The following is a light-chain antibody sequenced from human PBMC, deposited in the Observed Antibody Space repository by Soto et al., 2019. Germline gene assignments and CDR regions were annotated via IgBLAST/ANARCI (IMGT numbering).Light chain of an antibody. CDR1: SSDVGGYNY. CDR3: CSYAGSYTEV. J-gene: IGLJ1*01. V-gene: IGLV2-11*01. CDR2: EVS. Sequence: QSALTQPRSVSGSPGQSVTISCTGTSSDVGGYNYVSWYQQHPGKAPKLMIYEVSKRPSGVPDRFSGSKSGNTASLTISGLQAEDEADYYCCSYAGSYTEVFGTGTKLTVL.